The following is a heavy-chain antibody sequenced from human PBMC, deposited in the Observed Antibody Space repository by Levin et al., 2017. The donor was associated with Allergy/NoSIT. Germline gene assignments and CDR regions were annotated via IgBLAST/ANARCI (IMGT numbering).Heavy chain of an antibody. CDR1: GLTFSSYA. CDR3: AKDSLHEEVSANFWYFDL. Sequence: GESLKISCAASGLTFSSYAVNWVRRAPGKGLEWVSVISGSGGSTFYADPVKGRFTILRDNSKNTVFLQMHRLRVEDTAIYYCAKDSLHEEVSANFWYFDLWGRGTLVTVSS. CDR2: ISGSGGST. V-gene: IGHV3-23*01. J-gene: IGHJ2*01. D-gene: IGHD2-15*01.